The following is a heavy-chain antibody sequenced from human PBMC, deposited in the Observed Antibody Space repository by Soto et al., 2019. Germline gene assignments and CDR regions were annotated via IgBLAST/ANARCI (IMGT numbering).Heavy chain of an antibody. V-gene: IGHV6-1*01. CDR2: TYYRSKWYN. CDR3: ARDLRGLDWFDP. CDR1: GYSVSSNSAA. Sequence: SHTLSHTCAISGYSVSSNSAALNWIRQSPSRGLEWLGRTYYRSKWYNDYAVSVKSRITINPDTSKNQFSLQLNSVTPEDTAVYYCARDLRGLDWFDPWGQGTLVTVSS. D-gene: IGHD6-19*01. J-gene: IGHJ5*02.